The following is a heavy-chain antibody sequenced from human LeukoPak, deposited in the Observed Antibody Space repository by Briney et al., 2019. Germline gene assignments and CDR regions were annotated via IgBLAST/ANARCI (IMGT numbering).Heavy chain of an antibody. CDR2: INPNSGGT. CDR1: GYTFAGYY. D-gene: IGHD5-18*01. CDR3: ARDARSEYRYGPKVDH. Sequence: GASVKVSCKASGYTFAGYYMHWVRQAPGQGLEWMGWINPNSGGTNYAQKFQGRVTMTRDTSISTAYMELSRLRSDDTAVYYCARDARSEYRYGPKVDHWGQGTLVTVSS. J-gene: IGHJ4*02. V-gene: IGHV1-2*02.